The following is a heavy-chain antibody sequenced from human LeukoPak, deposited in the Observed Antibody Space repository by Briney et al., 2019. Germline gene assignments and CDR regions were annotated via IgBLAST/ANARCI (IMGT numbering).Heavy chain of an antibody. CDR2: INHSGST. Sequence: PSETLSLTCAVYGGSFSGYYWSWIRQPPGKGPEWIGEINHSGSTNYNPSLKSRVTISVDTSKNQFSLKLSSVTAADTAVYYCARALDSSGYYLGYWGQGTLVTVSS. D-gene: IGHD3-22*01. J-gene: IGHJ4*02. V-gene: IGHV4-34*01. CDR3: ARALDSSGYYLGY. CDR1: GGSFSGYY.